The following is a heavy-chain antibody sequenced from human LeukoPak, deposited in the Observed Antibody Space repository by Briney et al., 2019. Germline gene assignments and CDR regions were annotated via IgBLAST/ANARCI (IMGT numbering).Heavy chain of an antibody. J-gene: IGHJ4*02. D-gene: IGHD5/OR15-5a*01. Sequence: GGSLRLSCAASSYIFSDAWMNWVRQAPGKGLEWVGRIETKAHGGTTKYAAPVKGRFTISRDDSKNTLYLQMSSLKTEDTAAYYCTTDPFYDSAGFAFWGQGTLVTVS. V-gene: IGHV3-15*07. CDR1: SYIFSDAW. CDR3: TTDPFYDSAGFAF. CDR2: IETKAHGGTT.